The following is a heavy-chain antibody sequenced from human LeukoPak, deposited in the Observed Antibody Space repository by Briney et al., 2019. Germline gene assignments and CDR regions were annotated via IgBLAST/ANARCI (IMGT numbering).Heavy chain of an antibody. Sequence: PSETLSLTCTVSGGSISSYYWSWLRQPPGKGLEWIGYIYYSGSTNYNPSLKSRVPISVVTSKIQFSLKLSAVTAADTGVYYCARASTVAGIDYWGQGTLVTVSS. CDR3: ARASTVAGIDY. CDR2: IYYSGST. CDR1: GGSISSYY. J-gene: IGHJ4*02. V-gene: IGHV4-59*01. D-gene: IGHD6-19*01.